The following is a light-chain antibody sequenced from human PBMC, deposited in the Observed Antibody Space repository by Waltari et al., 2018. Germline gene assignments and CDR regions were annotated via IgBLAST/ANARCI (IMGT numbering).Light chain of an antibody. V-gene: IGLV3-1*01. CDR3: QAWDSSTVV. Sequence: SDELTQPPSVSVSPRQTARITCSADILAKQYAYWYQQKPGQAPVLVIYKDTERPSGIPERFSGSNSGNTATLTISGTQAMDEADYYCQAWDSSTVVFGGGTKLTVL. CDR1: ILAKQY. J-gene: IGLJ2*01. CDR2: KDT.